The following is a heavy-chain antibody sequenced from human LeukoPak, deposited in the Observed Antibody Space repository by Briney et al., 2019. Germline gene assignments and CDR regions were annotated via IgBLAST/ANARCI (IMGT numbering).Heavy chain of an antibody. J-gene: IGHJ4*02. CDR3: AKDPVGY. CDR1: GGSFSGYY. D-gene: IGHD2-2*01. CDR2: ISGSGGST. V-gene: IGHV3-23*01. Sequence: ETLSLTCAVYGGSFSGYYWSWVRQAPGKGLEWVSAISGSGGSTYYADSVKGRFTISRDNSKDTLYLQMNSLRAEDTAVYYCAKDPVGYWGQGTLVTVSS.